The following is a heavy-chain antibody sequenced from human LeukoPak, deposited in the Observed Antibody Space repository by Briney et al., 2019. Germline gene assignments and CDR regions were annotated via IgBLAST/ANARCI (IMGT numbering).Heavy chain of an antibody. Sequence: GASVKVSCKASGYTFTGYYMHWVRQAPGQGLEWMGWINPNSGGTNYAQKFQGRVTMTRDTSISTAYMELSRLRSDDTAVYYCARTLELVYWFDPWGQETLVTVSS. V-gene: IGHV1-2*02. J-gene: IGHJ5*02. D-gene: IGHD1-1*01. CDR3: ARTLELVYWFDP. CDR2: INPNSGGT. CDR1: GYTFTGYY.